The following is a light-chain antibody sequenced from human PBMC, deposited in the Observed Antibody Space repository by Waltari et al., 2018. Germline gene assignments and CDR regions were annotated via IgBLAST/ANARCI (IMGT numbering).Light chain of an antibody. CDR1: SPNIGINT. CDR2: NNN. Sequence: QSVLSQPPSVIGTPGQGVTISCSGSSPNIGINTLTWYQQLPGTAPKLLIYNNNQRPSGVPDRFSGSKSGTSASLAISGLRSEDEADYYCAAWDDSLNGWVFGGGTKLTVL. J-gene: IGLJ3*02. CDR3: AAWDDSLNGWV. V-gene: IGLV1-44*01.